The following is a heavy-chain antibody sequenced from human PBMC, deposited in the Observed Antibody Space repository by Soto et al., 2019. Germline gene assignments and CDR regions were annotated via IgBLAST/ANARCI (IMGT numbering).Heavy chain of an antibody. CDR1: GGSIISYY. J-gene: IGHJ4*03. CDR2: VHYSGST. D-gene: IGHD3-10*01. V-gene: IGHV4-59*01. CDR3: ARDLMSGLGAIGY. Sequence: PSETLSLTCTVSGGSIISYYLHWIRQPPGKGLEWIGSVHYSGSTNYNPSLKSQGTKSKDTSKNQFSLKMRAVTTADTAVYYCARDLMSGLGAIGYWGQGTMVTVSS.